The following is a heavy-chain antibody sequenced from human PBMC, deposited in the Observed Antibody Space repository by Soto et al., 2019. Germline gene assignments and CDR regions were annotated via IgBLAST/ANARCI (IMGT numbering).Heavy chain of an antibody. Sequence: QVQLVQSGAEVREPGASVKVSCTASGYTFSTHGISWVRQSPGQGLEWIGQGLDYNGNTNYAQKFQGRVTMTTDTSTSTAYMELRSLRSDDTAIYYCARDVGVVVSATGFDYWGQGTLVTVSS. CDR1: GYTFSTHG. V-gene: IGHV1-18*04. D-gene: IGHD2-15*01. CDR2: GLDYNGNT. J-gene: IGHJ4*02. CDR3: ARDVGVVVSATGFDY.